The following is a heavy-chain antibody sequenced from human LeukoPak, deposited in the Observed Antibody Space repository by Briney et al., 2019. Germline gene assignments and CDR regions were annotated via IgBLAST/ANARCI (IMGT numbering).Heavy chain of an antibody. CDR2: ISSSGSTI. CDR3: AGDSSGYYYYFDY. D-gene: IGHD3-22*01. CDR1: GFTFSDYY. J-gene: IGHJ4*02. V-gene: IGHV3-11*01. Sequence: GGSLRLSCAASGFTFSDYYMSWIRQAPGKGLEWVSYISSSGSTIYYADSVKGRFTISRDNAKNSLYLQMNSLRAEDTAVYYCAGDSSGYYYYFDYWGQGTLATVSS.